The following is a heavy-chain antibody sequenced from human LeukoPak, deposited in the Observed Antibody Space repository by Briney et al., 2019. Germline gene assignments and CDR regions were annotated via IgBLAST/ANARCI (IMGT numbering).Heavy chain of an antibody. J-gene: IGHJ6*03. Sequence: GGSLRLSCAASGFSFSGYGMHWVRQAPGKGLEWVAFIRYDGSNKYYADSVKGRFTISRDNSKNTLYLQMNSLRAEDTAVYYCAKGGGYCSSTSCGFYYYYYYMDVWGKGTTVTVSS. V-gene: IGHV3-30*02. CDR2: IRYDGSNK. CDR3: AKGGGYCSSTSCGFYYYYYYMDV. CDR1: GFSFSGYG. D-gene: IGHD2-2*01.